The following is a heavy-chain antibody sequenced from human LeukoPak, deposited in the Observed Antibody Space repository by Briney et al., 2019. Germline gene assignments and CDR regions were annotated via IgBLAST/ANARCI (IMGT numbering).Heavy chain of an antibody. CDR2: IYYSGSP. CDR1: GGSISSSSYY. D-gene: IGHD1-26*01. V-gene: IGHV4-39*07. Sequence: SETLSLTCTVSGGSISSSSYYWGWIRQPPGKGLEWIGNIYYSGSPYYKPSLKSRVTISLDTSKNQFSLKLSSVSAEDTALYYCARERLGGSYYRPVEYWGQGTLVTVSS. J-gene: IGHJ4*02. CDR3: ARERLGGSYYRPVEY.